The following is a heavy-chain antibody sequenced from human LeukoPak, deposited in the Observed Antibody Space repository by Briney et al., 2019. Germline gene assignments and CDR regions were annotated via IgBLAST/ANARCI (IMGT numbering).Heavy chain of an antibody. CDR2: INRGGST. CDR1: GGSFSGYY. CDR3: ARGYGSGSYYNH. D-gene: IGHD3-10*01. V-gene: IGHV4-34*01. Sequence: PSETLSLTCALHGGSFSGYYWSWFRQPPGRGLEWIGEINRGGSTEYNASLKSRATISLDTSKNHFSLKATSVTAADTAVYYCARGYGSGSYYNHWGQGTLVTVSS. J-gene: IGHJ4*02.